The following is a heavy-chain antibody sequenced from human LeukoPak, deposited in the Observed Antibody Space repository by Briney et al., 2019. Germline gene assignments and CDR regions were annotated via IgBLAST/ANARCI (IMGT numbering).Heavy chain of an antibody. CDR3: ASLVVPAAPNYYYYMGV. V-gene: IGHV4-39*01. D-gene: IGHD2-2*01. Sequence: SETLSLTCTVSGGSISSSSYYWGWIRQPPGEGVGGVGRIYYSGSTYYNPSLRSRVTISVDTSKNQFSLKLSSVTAADTAVYYCASLVVPAAPNYYYYMGVWGKGTTVTVSS. CDR1: GGSISSSSYY. CDR2: IYYSGST. J-gene: IGHJ6*03.